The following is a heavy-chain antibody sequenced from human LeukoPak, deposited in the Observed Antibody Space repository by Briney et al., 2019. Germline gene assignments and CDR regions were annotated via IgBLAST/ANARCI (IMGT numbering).Heavy chain of an antibody. J-gene: IGHJ6*03. CDR2: INHSGST. D-gene: IGHD2-2*01. Sequence: SETLSLTCTVSGGSISSGSYYWSWIRQPPGKGLEWIGEINHSGSTNYNPSLKSRVTISVDTSKNQFSLKLSSVTAADTAVYYCARRRYQLLYYYYYYMDVWGKGTTVTVSS. CDR1: GGSISSGSYY. CDR3: ARRRYQLLYYYYYYMDV. V-gene: IGHV4-39*07.